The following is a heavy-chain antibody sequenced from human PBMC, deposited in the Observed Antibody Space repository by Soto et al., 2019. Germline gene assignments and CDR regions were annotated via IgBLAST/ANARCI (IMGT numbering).Heavy chain of an antibody. CDR1: GFTFSSYW. D-gene: IGHD4-17*01. J-gene: IGHJ6*03. CDR3: ARGGTYGDPYYYMDV. CDR2: IKQDGSEK. V-gene: IGHV3-7*01. Sequence: GGSLRLSCAASGFTFSSYWMSWVRQAPGKGLEWVANIKQDGSEKYYVDSVKGRFTISRDNAKNSLYLQMNSLRAEDTAVYYCARGGTYGDPYYYMDVWGKGTTVTVSS.